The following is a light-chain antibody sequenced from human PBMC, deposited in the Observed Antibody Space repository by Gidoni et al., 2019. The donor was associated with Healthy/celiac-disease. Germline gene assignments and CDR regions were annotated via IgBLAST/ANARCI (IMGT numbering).Light chain of an antibody. CDR1: SSDVGSYNL. Sequence: QSALTQTPSVSGSPGQSISISCTGTSSDVGSYNLVSWYQQHPGKAPKLMIYEGSKRPSGVSNRFSGSKSGNTASLTISGLQAEDEADYYCCSYAGSVVFGGGTKLTVL. J-gene: IGLJ2*01. CDR2: EGS. V-gene: IGLV2-23*01. CDR3: CSYAGSVV.